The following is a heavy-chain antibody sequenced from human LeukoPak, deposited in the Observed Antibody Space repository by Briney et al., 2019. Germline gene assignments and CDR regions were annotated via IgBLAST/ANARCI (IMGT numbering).Heavy chain of an antibody. CDR2: IYYSGST. Sequence: SETLSLTCTVSGGSISSHYWSWIRQPPGKGLEWIGYIYYSGSTNYNPSLKSRVTISVDTSKNQFSLKLSSVTAADTAVYYCARSYRRYYESMVIDYWGHGTLVTVSS. V-gene: IGHV4-59*11. J-gene: IGHJ4*01. D-gene: IGHD3-22*01. CDR3: ARSYRRYYESMVIDY. CDR1: GGSISSHY.